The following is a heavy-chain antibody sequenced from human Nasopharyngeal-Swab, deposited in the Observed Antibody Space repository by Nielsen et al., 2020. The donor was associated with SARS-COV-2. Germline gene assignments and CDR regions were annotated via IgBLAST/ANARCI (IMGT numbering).Heavy chain of an antibody. D-gene: IGHD3-22*01. J-gene: IGHJ6*02. Sequence: SETLSLTCTVSGGSISSGSYYWSWIRQPAGKGLEWIGRIYTSGSTNYNPSLKSRVTISVDTSKNQFSLKLSSVTAADTAVYYCARGSYDSSGYGLHYYYYGMDVWGQGTTVTVS. V-gene: IGHV4-61*02. CDR3: ARGSYDSSGYGLHYYYYGMDV. CDR2: IYTSGST. CDR1: GGSISSGSYY.